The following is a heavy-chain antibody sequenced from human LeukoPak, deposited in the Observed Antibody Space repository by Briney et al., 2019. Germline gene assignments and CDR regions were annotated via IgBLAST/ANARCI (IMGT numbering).Heavy chain of an antibody. CDR2: ISSSSSYI. J-gene: IGHJ3*02. CDR1: GSTFSSYS. V-gene: IGHV3-21*01. D-gene: IGHD3-22*01. Sequence: GGSLRLSCAASGSTFSSYSMNWVRQAPGKGLEWVSSISSSSSYIYYADSVKGRFTISRDNAKNSLYLQMTNLRAEDTSVYYCARDYNYYTSDRYYDAFDIWGQGTMVTVSS. CDR3: ARDYNYYTSDRYYDAFDI.